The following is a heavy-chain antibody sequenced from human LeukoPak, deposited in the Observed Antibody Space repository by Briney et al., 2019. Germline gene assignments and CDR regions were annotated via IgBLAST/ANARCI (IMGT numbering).Heavy chain of an antibody. V-gene: IGHV3-7*03. D-gene: IGHD3-10*01. J-gene: IGHJ4*02. CDR1: GFTFSSYW. Sequence: GGSLRLSCAASGFTFSSYWMSWVRQAPGKGLEWVANIKQDGSEKYYVDSVKGRFTISRDNAKNSLYLQINSLRAEDTAVYYCARDLTMVRGVINDVDYWGQGTLVTVSS. CDR3: ARDLTMVRGVINDVDY. CDR2: IKQDGSEK.